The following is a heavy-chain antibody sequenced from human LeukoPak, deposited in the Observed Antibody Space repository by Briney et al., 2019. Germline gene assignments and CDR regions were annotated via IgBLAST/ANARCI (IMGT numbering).Heavy chain of an antibody. CDR2: FDPEDGET. CDR1: GYTLTELS. D-gene: IGHD1-7*01. Sequence: ASVKVSCKVSGYTLTELSMHWVRQAPGKGLEWMGGFDPEDGETIYAQKFQGRVTMTEDTSTDTAYMELSSLRSEDTAVYYCATGGTTKAPYYYGMDVWGQGTTVTVSS. V-gene: IGHV1-24*01. J-gene: IGHJ6*02. CDR3: ATGGTTKAPYYYGMDV.